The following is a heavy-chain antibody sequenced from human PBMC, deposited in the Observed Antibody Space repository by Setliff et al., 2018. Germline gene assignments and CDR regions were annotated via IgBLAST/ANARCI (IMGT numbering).Heavy chain of an antibody. J-gene: IGHJ4*02. CDR1: GGSISSGGYY. CDR3: ARGQLAKLGYYFDY. Sequence: SETLSLTCTVSGGSISSGGYYWSWIRQHPGKGLAWIGYIYYSGSTYYNPSLKSRVTISVDTSKNQFSLKLSSVTAADTAVYYCARGQLAKLGYYFDYWGQGTLVTVSS. CDR2: IYYSGST. D-gene: IGHD7-27*01. V-gene: IGHV4-31*03.